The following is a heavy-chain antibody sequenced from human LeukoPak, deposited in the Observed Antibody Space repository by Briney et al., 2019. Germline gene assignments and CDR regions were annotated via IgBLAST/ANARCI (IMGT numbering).Heavy chain of an antibody. CDR3: AKGGVLLWFGEEDYFDY. CDR2: ISGSGGST. Sequence: GGSLRLSCAASGFTFSSYAMSWVRQAPGKGLEWVSAISGSGGSTYYADSVKGRFTISRDNSKNTLYLQMNSLRAEDTAVYYCAKGGVLLWFGEEDYFDYWGQGTLVTVSS. D-gene: IGHD3-10*01. J-gene: IGHJ4*02. CDR1: GFTFSSYA. V-gene: IGHV3-23*01.